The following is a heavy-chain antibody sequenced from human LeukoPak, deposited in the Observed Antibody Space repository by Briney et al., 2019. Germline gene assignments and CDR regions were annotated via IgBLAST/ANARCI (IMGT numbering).Heavy chain of an antibody. J-gene: IGHJ4*02. D-gene: IGHD3-10*01. CDR2: IKQDGSEK. Sequence: GGSLRLSCAASGFTFRAYWMSWVRQAPGKGLEWVANIKQDGSEKYYVDSVRGRFTISRDNAKNSLYLQMNSLRVEDTAVYYCARPLVYGSGAEAFDYWGQGTLVTVS. V-gene: IGHV3-7*01. CDR3: ARPLVYGSGAEAFDY. CDR1: GFTFRAYW.